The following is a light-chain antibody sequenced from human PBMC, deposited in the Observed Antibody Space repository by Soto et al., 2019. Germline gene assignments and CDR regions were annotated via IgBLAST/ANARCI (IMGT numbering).Light chain of an antibody. Sequence: EVVLTQSPDTLSLSVGERSSLSCRASQSISSNFLAWYQQKPGQAPRLLIYSASTRATGVPDRFSGSGSGTHFTLTITRLEPEDFAIYICQNCNLSFGPGTKVEIK. CDR1: QSISSNF. CDR2: SAS. V-gene: IGKV3-20*01. J-gene: IGKJ3*01. CDR3: QNCNLS.